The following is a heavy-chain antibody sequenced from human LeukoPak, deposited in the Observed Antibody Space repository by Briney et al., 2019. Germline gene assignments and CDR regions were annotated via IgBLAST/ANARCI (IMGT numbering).Heavy chain of an antibody. J-gene: IGHJ6*02. CDR1: GFTFSSYG. CDR2: IRYDGSNK. V-gene: IGHV3-30*02. CDR3: ARVYYYDSSGYYYIYYYYGMDV. Sequence: GGSLRLSCAASGFTFSSYGMHWVRQAPGKGLEWVAFIRYDGSNKYYADSVKGRFTISRDNSKNTLYLQMNSLRAEDTAVYYCARVYYYDSSGYYYIYYYYGMDVWGQGTTVTVSS. D-gene: IGHD3-22*01.